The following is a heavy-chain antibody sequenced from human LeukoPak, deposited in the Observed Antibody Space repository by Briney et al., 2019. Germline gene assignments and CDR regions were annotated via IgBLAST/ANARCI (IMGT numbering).Heavy chain of an antibody. CDR1: VYTFTGYY. V-gene: IGHV1-2*02. CDR2: INPNSGGT. J-gene: IGHJ4*02. CDR3: ARDGAQDCTSDSCYSYFDF. Sequence: ASVKVSCKASVYTFTGYYMPWVRQAPGHGLEWMGWINPNSGGTNYAQKSQGRVTLTRDTSISTACMELSRLESDDTAVYYCARDGAQDCTSDSCYSYFDFWGQGTLVTVSS. D-gene: IGHD2-15*01.